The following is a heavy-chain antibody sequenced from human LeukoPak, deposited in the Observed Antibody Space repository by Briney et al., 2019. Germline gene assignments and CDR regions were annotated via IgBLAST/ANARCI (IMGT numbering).Heavy chain of an antibody. V-gene: IGHV4-39*01. Sequence: SETLSLTCTVSGGSISSSSYYWGWIRQPPGKGLEWIGSIYYSGSTYYNPSLKSRVTISVDTSKNQFFLKLSSVTAADTAVYYCARYCSSTSCYSTFDYWGQGTLVTVSS. J-gene: IGHJ4*02. D-gene: IGHD2-2*01. CDR3: ARYCSSTSCYSTFDY. CDR1: GGSISSSSYY. CDR2: IYYSGST.